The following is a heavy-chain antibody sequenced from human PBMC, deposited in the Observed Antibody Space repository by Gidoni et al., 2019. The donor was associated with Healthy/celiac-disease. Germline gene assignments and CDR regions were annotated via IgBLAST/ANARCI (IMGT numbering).Heavy chain of an antibody. CDR2: ISSSSSYI. Sequence: LEWVSSISSSSSYIYYADSVKGRFTISRDNAKNSLYLQMNSLRAEDTAVYYCAAGGFDYWGQGTLVTVSS. J-gene: IGHJ4*02. V-gene: IGHV3-21*01. CDR3: AAGGFDY. D-gene: IGHD3-10*01.